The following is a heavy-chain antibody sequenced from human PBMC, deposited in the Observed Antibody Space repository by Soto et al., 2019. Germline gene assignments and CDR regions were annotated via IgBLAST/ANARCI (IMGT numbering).Heavy chain of an antibody. Sequence: GGSLRLSCAASGFTFSSYGMHWVRQAPGKGLEWVAVIWYDGSNKYYADSVKGRFTISRDNSKNTLYLQMNSLRAEDTAVYYCARGHEDGLLYGMDVWGQGTTVTVSS. CDR2: IWYDGSNK. CDR1: GFTFSSYG. J-gene: IGHJ6*02. V-gene: IGHV3-33*01. CDR3: ARGHEDGLLYGMDV.